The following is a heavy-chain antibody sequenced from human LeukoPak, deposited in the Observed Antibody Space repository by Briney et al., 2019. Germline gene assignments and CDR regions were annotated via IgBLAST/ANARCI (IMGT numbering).Heavy chain of an antibody. V-gene: IGHV4-34*01. CDR2: INYSGST. CDR3: ARGGLEPIVATMKDGMDV. Sequence: KPSETLSLTCAVYGGSFSGYYWSWIRQPPGKGLEWIGEINYSGSTNYNPSLKSRVTISVDTSKNQFSLKLSSVTAADTAVYYCARGGLEPIVATMKDGMDVWGQGTTVSVSS. D-gene: IGHD5-12*01. CDR1: GGSFSGYY. J-gene: IGHJ6*02.